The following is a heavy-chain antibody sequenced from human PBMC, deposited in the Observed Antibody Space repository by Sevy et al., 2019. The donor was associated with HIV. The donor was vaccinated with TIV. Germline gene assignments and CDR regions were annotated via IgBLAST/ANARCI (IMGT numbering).Heavy chain of an antibody. J-gene: IGHJ3*01. V-gene: IGHV6-1*01. D-gene: IGHD6-19*01. CDR1: GDSVSRTDVA. CDR3: ARQKNSGFDV. Sequence: SQTLSLTCAISGDSVSRTDVAWNWIRQSPSRGLEWLGRTWYASKWYNDYAISVKSRLTNNPDTTRNQVSLHLSSVTPEDTAVYYCARQKNSGFDVWGQGTVVTVSS. CDR2: TWYASKWYN.